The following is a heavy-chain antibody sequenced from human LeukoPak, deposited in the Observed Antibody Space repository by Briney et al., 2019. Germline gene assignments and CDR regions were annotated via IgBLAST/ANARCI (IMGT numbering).Heavy chain of an antibody. D-gene: IGHD4-23*01. CDR1: GDSVSSNSAA. Sequence: SQTLSLTCAISGDSVSSNSAAWNWIRQSPSRGLEWLGRTYYRSKWYNDYAVSVKSRITINSDTSKNQFSLQLNSVTPEDTAVYYCARDFYGGNSRGYYYYMDVWGKGTTVTVSS. CDR3: ARDFYGGNSRGYYYYMDV. V-gene: IGHV6-1*01. CDR2: TYYRSKWYN. J-gene: IGHJ6*03.